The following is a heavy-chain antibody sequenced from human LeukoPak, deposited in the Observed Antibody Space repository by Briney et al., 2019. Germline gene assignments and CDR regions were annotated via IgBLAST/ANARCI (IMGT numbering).Heavy chain of an antibody. Sequence: PSETLSLTCTVSGGSISSYYWSWIRQPPGKGLEWIGYIYYSGSTNYNPSLKSRVTMSVDTSKNQFSLKLSSVTAADTAVYYCASAGGYGDYGDAFDIWGQGTMVTVSS. V-gene: IGHV4-59*12. CDR1: GGSISSYY. D-gene: IGHD4-17*01. J-gene: IGHJ3*02. CDR3: ASAGGYGDYGDAFDI. CDR2: IYYSGST.